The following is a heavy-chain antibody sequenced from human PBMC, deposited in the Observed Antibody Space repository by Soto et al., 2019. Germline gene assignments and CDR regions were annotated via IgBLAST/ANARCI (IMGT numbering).Heavy chain of an antibody. D-gene: IGHD2-2*01. J-gene: IGHJ6*02. CDR2: IIPIFGTI. CDR3: SRGSEVPAGHTYYGLGV. V-gene: IGHV1-69*06. Sequence: SVKVSCKXSGGTFSSYAISWVRQAPGQGPEWMGGIIPIFGTINYAQKFQGRVTITADKSRSTAYMELSSLRSEDTAVYYCSRGSEVPAGHTYYGLGVWGQGTAVTVSS. CDR1: GGTFSSYA.